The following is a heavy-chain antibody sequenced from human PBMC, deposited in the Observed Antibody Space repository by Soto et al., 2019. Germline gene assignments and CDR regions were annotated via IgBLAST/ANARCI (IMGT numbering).Heavy chain of an antibody. D-gene: IGHD6-13*01. CDR3: ARSAAAGTVGYYYGMDV. CDR2: IKQDGSEK. V-gene: IGHV3-7*03. Sequence: EVQLVESGGGLVQPGGSLRLSCAASGFTFSSYWMSWVRQAPGKGLERVANIKQDGSEKYYVDSVKGRFTISRDNAKNSLYLQMNSLRAEDTAVYYCARSAAAGTVGYYYGMDVWGQGTTVTVSS. CDR1: GFTFSSYW. J-gene: IGHJ6*02.